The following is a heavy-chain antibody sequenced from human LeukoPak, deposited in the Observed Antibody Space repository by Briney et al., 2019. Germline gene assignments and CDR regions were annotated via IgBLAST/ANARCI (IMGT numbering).Heavy chain of an antibody. CDR2: LTDSGDAT. Sequence: GRSLRPSCAVSGFTFSHYAMRWVRQDPGTGLEWVGSLTDSGDATYYADSVKGRLTISRDNSNSTLYLHISGLRDEDTAVYYCARGYSHNSGGWLDPWGQGTLVTVSS. J-gene: IGHJ5*02. D-gene: IGHD5-12*01. CDR1: GFTFSHYA. V-gene: IGHV3-23*01. CDR3: ARGYSHNSGGWLDP.